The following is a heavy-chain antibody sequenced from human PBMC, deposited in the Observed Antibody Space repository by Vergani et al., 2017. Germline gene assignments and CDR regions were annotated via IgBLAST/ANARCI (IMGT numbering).Heavy chain of an antibody. V-gene: IGHV4-39*01. D-gene: IGHD2-8*01. Sequence: QLQLQESGPGLVKPSETLSLTCTVSGGSISSSSYYGGSSRQPPGKGLEWIGSIYYSGSTYYNPSLNSRVTISVDTSKNQFCLKLSSGTAADTAVYYCGRLILTNDFPLDVDIWGQGTMVTVSS. CDR1: GGSISSSSYY. CDR2: IYYSGST. J-gene: IGHJ3*02. CDR3: GRLILTNDFPLDVDI.